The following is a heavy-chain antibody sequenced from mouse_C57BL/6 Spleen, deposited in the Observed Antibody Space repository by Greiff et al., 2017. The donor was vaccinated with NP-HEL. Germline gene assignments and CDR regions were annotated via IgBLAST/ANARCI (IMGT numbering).Heavy chain of an antibody. Sequence: VQLQQSGPELVKPWASVKISCKASGYAFSSSWMHWVKQRPREGLEWIGRIYPGDGDTHYNGKFKGKATLTANKSSSTAYMQLSRLTSEDSAVYFCARTYDSNYWFDYWGQGTLVTVAA. V-gene: IGHV1-82*01. CDR2: IYPGDGDT. D-gene: IGHD2-5*01. CDR1: GYAFSSSW. CDR3: ARTYDSNYWFDY. J-gene: IGHJ3*01.